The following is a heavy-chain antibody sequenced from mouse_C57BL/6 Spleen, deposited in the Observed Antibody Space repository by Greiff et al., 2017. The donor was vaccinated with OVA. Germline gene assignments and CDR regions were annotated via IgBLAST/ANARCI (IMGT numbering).Heavy chain of an antibody. CDR1: GYTFTSYW. D-gene: IGHD4-1*01. CDR2: INPSNGGT. J-gene: IGHJ3*01. V-gene: IGHV1-53*01. Sequence: QVQLQQSGTELVKPGASVKLSCKASGYTFTSYWMHWVKQRPGQGLEWIGNINPSNGGTNYNEKFKSKATLTVDKSSSTAYMQLSSLTSEDSAVYYCARSLTGTGAWFAYWGQGTLVTVSA. CDR3: ARSLTGTGAWFAY.